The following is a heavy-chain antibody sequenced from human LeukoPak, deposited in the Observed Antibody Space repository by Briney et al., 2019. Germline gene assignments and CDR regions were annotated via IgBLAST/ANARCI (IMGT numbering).Heavy chain of an antibody. Sequence: GGSLRLSCAASGFTFSSYGMSWVRQAPGKGLEWVSAISGSGGSTYFADSVKGRFTISRDNSKNTLYLQMNSLRAEDTAVYYCAKDLDDGYDYWGQGALVTVSS. V-gene: IGHV3-23*01. CDR2: ISGSGGST. CDR3: AKDLDDGYDY. D-gene: IGHD5-24*01. CDR1: GFTFSSYG. J-gene: IGHJ4*02.